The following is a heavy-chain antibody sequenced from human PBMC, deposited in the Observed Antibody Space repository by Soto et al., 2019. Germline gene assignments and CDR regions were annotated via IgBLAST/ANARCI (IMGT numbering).Heavy chain of an antibody. CDR3: ARDLSLSSGFDY. CDR1: DGSISSYY. D-gene: IGHD6-19*01. V-gene: IGHV4-59*01. Sequence: SETLSLTCTVSDGSISSYYWSWIRQPPGKGLEWIGYIYYSGSTNYNPSLKSRVTISVDTSKNQFSLKLSSVTAADTAVYYCARDLSLSSGFDYWGQGTLVTVSS. CDR2: IYYSGST. J-gene: IGHJ4*02.